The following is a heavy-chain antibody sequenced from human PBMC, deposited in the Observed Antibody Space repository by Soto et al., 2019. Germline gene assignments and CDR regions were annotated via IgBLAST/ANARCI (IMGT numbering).Heavy chain of an antibody. D-gene: IGHD3-10*01. V-gene: IGHV1-8*01. J-gene: IGHJ4*02. CDR1: GDTFTTYD. Sequence: AASVKVSCKASGDTFTTYDINWVRQATGHGLEWMGWINPNSGNIGYAQRFQGRVTMTRDTAIRTAYMEVSSLRSDDTAVYYCATFLDYGSGSSDYWGQGTLVTVSS. CDR3: ATFLDYGSGSSDY. CDR2: INPNSGNI.